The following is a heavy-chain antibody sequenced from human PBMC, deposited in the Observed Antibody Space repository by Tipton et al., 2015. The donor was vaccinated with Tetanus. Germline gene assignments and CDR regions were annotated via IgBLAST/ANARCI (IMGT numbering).Heavy chain of an antibody. Sequence: SLRLSCAASGFMFDDYYMTWIRQAPGKGLEWVSYISNSGDAIYYADSAKGRFTFSRDNARNSVYLQRNSLRADDTAVYYCARGGSRYCTGISCYLDYWGQGTLVTVSS. D-gene: IGHD2-8*02. J-gene: IGHJ4*02. CDR2: ISNSGDAI. CDR1: GFMFDDYY. V-gene: IGHV3-11*01. CDR3: ARGGSRYCTGISCYLDY.